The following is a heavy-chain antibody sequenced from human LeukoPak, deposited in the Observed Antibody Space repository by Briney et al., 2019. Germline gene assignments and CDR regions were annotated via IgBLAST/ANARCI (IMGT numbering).Heavy chain of an antibody. CDR1: GYTFTSYG. V-gene: IGHV1-18*01. D-gene: IGHD3-3*01. CDR3: ARDAQVPTYDFWSGYRTTNYYYGMDV. J-gene: IGHJ6*02. Sequence: ASVKVSCKASGYTFTSYGISWVRQAPGQGLEWMGWISAYNGNTNYAQKLQGRVTMTTDTSTSTAYMELRSLRSDDTAVYHCARDAQVPTYDFWSGYRTTNYYYGMDVWGQGTTVTVSS. CDR2: ISAYNGNT.